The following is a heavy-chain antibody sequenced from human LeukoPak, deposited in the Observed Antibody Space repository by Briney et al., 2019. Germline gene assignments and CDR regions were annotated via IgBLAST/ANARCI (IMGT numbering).Heavy chain of an antibody. J-gene: IGHJ4*02. V-gene: IGHV3-23*01. CDR3: ANQDSSGYYLSGYFDY. CDR1: GFTFSSYA. CDR2: ISGSGGST. Sequence: GGSLRLSYAASGFTFSSYAMSWVRQAPGKGLEWVSAISGSGGSTYYADSVKGRFTISRGNSKNTLYLQMNSLRAEDTAVYYCANQDSSGYYLSGYFDYWGQGTLVTVSS. D-gene: IGHD3-22*01.